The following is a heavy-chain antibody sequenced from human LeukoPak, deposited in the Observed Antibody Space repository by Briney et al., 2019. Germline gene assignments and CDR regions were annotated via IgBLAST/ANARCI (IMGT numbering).Heavy chain of an antibody. J-gene: IGHJ4*02. CDR3: ARGVRYDFWSGYTSGY. CDR1: GFTFSSYS. Sequence: GGSLRLSCAASGFTFSSYSMNWVRQAPGKGLEWVSYISSSSSTIYYADSVKGRFTISRDNAKNSLYLQMNSLRAEDTAVYYCARGVRYDFWSGYTSGYWGQGTLVTVSS. CDR2: ISSSSSTI. D-gene: IGHD3-3*01. V-gene: IGHV3-48*01.